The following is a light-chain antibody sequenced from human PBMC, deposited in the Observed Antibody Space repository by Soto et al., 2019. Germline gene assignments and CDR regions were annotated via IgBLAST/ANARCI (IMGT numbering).Light chain of an antibody. CDR1: QSVSSSY. CDR2: GAS. Sequence: EIVLTQSPGTLSLSPGERATLSCRASQSVSSSYLAWYQQKPGQAPGLLIYGASSWATGIPDRFSGSGSGTDFTLTISRLGPDDVAVYYCQQYGSSPRTWTFGHGTKVEIK. J-gene: IGKJ1*01. V-gene: IGKV3-20*01. CDR3: QQYGSSPRTWT.